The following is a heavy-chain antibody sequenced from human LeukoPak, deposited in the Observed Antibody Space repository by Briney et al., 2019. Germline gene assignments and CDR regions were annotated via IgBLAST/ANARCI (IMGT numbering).Heavy chain of an antibody. Sequence: ASVKVSCKASGYTFTGYYIHWVRQAPGQGLEWMGRINPNSGGTNYAQKFQGRVTMTRDTSISTAYMELSRLRSDDTAVYFCASVRDGLRLSTPFDNWGQGTLVTVSP. V-gene: IGHV1-2*06. CDR3: ASVRDGLRLSTPFDN. CDR2: INPNSGGT. J-gene: IGHJ4*02. CDR1: GYTFTGYY. D-gene: IGHD5-12*01.